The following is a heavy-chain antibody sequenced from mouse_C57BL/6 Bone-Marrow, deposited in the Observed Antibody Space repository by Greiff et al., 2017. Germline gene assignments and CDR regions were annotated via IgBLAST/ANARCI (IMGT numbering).Heavy chain of an antibody. V-gene: IGHV1-50*01. Sequence: QVQLQQPGAELVKPGASVKLSCKASGYTFTSYWMQWVKQRPGQGLEWIGEIDPSDSYTNYNQKFKGKATLTVDTSSSTAYMQLSSLTSEDSAVYYFVVAYYSNSYAMYYWGQGTSVTVSS. J-gene: IGHJ4*01. CDR1: GYTFTSYW. CDR3: VVAYYSNSYAMYY. CDR2: IDPSDSYT. D-gene: IGHD2-5*01.